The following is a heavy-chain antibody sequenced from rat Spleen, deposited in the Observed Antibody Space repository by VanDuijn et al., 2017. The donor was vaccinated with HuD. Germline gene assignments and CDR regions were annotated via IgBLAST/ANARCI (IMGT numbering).Heavy chain of an antibody. CDR3: ARAGYLRDWYFDF. D-gene: IGHD2-2*01. Sequence: EVQLVESGGDLVQPGRSLKLSCAASGFTFRNYDMAWVRQAPTMGLEWVTSISPSGGATYYRDSVKGRFTVSRDDAKSTLYLQMDSLRSEDTATYHCARAGYLRDWYFDFWGPGTMVTVSS. J-gene: IGHJ1*01. CDR1: GFTFRNYD. V-gene: IGHV5-25*01. CDR2: ISPSGGAT.